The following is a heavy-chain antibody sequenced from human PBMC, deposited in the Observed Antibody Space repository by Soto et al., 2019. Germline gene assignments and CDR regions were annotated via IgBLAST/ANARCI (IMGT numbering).Heavy chain of an antibody. V-gene: IGHV4-39*07. J-gene: IGHJ4*02. CDR3: ARDSPVAR. Sequence: PSETLSLTCTVSGDSISSGFYFWGWVRQPPGKGLEWIGTIYYSGSTYYTPSLKSRVTISVDTSQNQFSLKLSSVTAADTAVYYCARDSPVARWGQGTLVTVSS. CDR2: IYYSGST. CDR1: GDSISSGFYF.